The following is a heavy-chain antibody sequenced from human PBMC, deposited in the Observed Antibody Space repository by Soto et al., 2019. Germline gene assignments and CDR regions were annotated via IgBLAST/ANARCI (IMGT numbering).Heavy chain of an antibody. J-gene: IGHJ3*02. CDR1: GGTFSSYT. V-gene: IGHV1-69*02. Sequence: QVQLVQSAAEVKKPGSSVKVSCKASGGTFSSYTISWVRQAPGQGLEWMERIIPILGIANYAQKFQGRVTITADKSTSTAYMELSSLRSEDTAVYYCAVGYCSSTSCLDDAFDIWGQGTKVTVSS. D-gene: IGHD2-2*01. CDR3: AVGYCSSTSCLDDAFDI. CDR2: IIPILGIA.